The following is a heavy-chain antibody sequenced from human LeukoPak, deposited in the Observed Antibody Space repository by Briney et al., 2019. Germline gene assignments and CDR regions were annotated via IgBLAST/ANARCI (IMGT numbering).Heavy chain of an antibody. CDR3: ACRDLSSTWSYP. J-gene: IGHJ5*02. Sequence: GESLQISFQGVGYSFTNYWIGWVRQMPGKGMEWMGVIYPGDSRVRYNPSFQGQVTISVDKSVSTAYLQWISLKASDAAMYYCACRDLSSTWSYPWGQGTLVTVSS. CDR2: IYPGDSRV. V-gene: IGHV5-51*01. D-gene: IGHD6-13*01. CDR1: GYSFTNYW.